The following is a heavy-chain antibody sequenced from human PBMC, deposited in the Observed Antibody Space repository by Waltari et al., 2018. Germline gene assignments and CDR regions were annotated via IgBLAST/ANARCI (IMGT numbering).Heavy chain of an antibody. D-gene: IGHD6-19*01. Sequence: EVQLVESGGVVVQPGGSLRLSCAASGFTFDDYAMHWVRQAPGKGLEWVSLISWDGGSTYYADSVKGRFTSSRDNSKNSLYLQMNSLRAEDTALYYCAKDMVLSVAGSGQIDYWGQGTLVTVSS. V-gene: IGHV3-43D*04. J-gene: IGHJ4*02. CDR2: ISWDGGST. CDR1: GFTFDDYA. CDR3: AKDMVLSVAGSGQIDY.